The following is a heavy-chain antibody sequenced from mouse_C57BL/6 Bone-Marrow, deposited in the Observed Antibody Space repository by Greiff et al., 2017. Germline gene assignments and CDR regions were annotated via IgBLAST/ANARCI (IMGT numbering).Heavy chain of an antibody. J-gene: IGHJ1*03. D-gene: IGHD1-1*01. CDR1: GIDFSRYW. CDR3: ARFFITTVEGYFDV. V-gene: IGHV4-1*01. Sequence: AAPGIDFSRYWMSWVRRAPGKGLEWIGEINPDSSTINYAPSLKDKFIISRDNAKNTLYLQMSKVRSEDTALYYCARFFITTVEGYFDVWGTGTTVTVSS. CDR2: INPDSSTI.